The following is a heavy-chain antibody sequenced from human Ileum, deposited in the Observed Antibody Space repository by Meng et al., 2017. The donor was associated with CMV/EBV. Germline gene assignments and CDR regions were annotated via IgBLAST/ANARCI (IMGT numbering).Heavy chain of an antibody. V-gene: IGHV3-7*03. D-gene: IGHD2-2*01. CDR2: IKQDGSEK. Sequence: GESLKISCAASRLTLSDFYMSWFRQAPGKGLEWVANIKQDGSEKFYVDSVKGRFTISRDNAKNSLYLQMNSLRAEDTALYYCAKGGVVPAAAIDYWGQGTLVTVSS. J-gene: IGHJ4*02. CDR3: AKGGVVPAAAIDY. CDR1: RLTLSDFY.